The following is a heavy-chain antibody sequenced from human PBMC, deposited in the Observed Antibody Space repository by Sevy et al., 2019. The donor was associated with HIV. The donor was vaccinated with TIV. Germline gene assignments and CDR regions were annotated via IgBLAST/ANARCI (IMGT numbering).Heavy chain of an antibody. D-gene: IGHD5-12*01. CDR3: AVWDGYNRDSSFQD. J-gene: IGHJ1*01. CDR2: ISWDGDST. V-gene: IGHV3-43*01. Sequence: GCSLRLSCTASGFTFDDYAIHWVRQAPGKGLEWVSLISWDGDSTYYADSVKGRFTISRDNRKNSLYLQMNSLTTEDTAFYYCAVWDGYNRDSSFQDWGQGTLVTVSS. CDR1: GFTFDDYA.